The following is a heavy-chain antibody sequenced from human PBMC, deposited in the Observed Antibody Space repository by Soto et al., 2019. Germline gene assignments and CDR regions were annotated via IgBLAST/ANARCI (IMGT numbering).Heavy chain of an antibody. CDR3: GSDTRYVVVVSGTPLHYSYGPDV. CDR1: GGTFSNHA. Sequence: SVKVSCKASGGTFSNHAISWVRQAPGHGLEWMGGIIPAFGTANYAKKFQGRVTITADAATTTAYMEVSGLKSEDTAVYFCGSDTRYVVVVSGTPLHYSYGPDVWGRGQTVTVSS. CDR2: IIPAFGTA. J-gene: IGHJ6*04. D-gene: IGHD2-21*02. V-gene: IGHV1-69*13.